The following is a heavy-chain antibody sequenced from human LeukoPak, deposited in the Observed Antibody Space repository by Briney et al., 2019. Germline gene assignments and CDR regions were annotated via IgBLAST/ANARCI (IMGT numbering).Heavy chain of an antibody. Sequence: SETLSLTSAVYGVSFSGYYWSWIPHPPGKGLEWIVEINHSGSTNYNPSLKRRVPISVDTSKYQFPLKLSSVTAADTAVDYCSRVPPLFDFWSCYSGAWFDPWGQGTLVTVSS. CDR3: SRVPPLFDFWSCYSGAWFDP. V-gene: IGHV4-34*01. J-gene: IGHJ5*02. D-gene: IGHD3-3*01. CDR2: INHSGST. CDR1: GVSFSGYY.